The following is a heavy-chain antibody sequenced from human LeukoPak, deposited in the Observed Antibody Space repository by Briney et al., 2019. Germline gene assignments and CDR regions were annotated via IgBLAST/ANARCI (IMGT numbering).Heavy chain of an antibody. CDR1: GYSFTSYW. D-gene: IGHD2-15*01. J-gene: IGHJ5*02. CDR2: IYPGDSDT. Sequence: GESLKISCKGSGYSFTSYWIGWVRQMPGKGLEWMGIIYPGDSDTRYSPSFQGQVTISADKSISTAYLQWSSLKASDTAMYYCERLRDGPGYCSGGSCYLTPNWFDPWGQGTLVTVSS. V-gene: IGHV5-51*01. CDR3: ERLRDGPGYCSGGSCYLTPNWFDP.